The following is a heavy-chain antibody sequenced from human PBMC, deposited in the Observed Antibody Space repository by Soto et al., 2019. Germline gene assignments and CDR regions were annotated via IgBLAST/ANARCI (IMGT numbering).Heavy chain of an antibody. V-gene: IGHV1-18*01. Sequence: QVQLVQSGVEVKKPGASVRVSCKASGYTFSDYGITWVRQAPGQGLEWMGWITPYNGNTKYAQKFQGRVTVTTDTSTNTAYMELRGLTSDDTAIYYCARPMGLRPLEFCLSFWGQGTLVTVS. CDR3: ARPMGLRPLEFCLSF. CDR1: GYTFSDYG. D-gene: IGHD3-3*01. CDR2: ITPYNGNT. J-gene: IGHJ4*02.